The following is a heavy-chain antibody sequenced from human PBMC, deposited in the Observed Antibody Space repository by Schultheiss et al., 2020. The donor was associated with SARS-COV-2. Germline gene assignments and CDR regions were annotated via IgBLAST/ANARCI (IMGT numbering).Heavy chain of an antibody. J-gene: IGHJ4*02. Sequence: GGSLRLSCAASGFTFSSYWMSWVRQAPGKGLEWVAVISYDGSNKYYADSVKGRFTISRDNSKNTLYLQMNSLRAEDTAVYYCAKDVSSSGYWGQGTLVTVSS. CDR1: GFTFSSYW. CDR3: AKDVSSSGY. CDR2: ISYDGSNK. D-gene: IGHD6-6*01. V-gene: IGHV3-30*18.